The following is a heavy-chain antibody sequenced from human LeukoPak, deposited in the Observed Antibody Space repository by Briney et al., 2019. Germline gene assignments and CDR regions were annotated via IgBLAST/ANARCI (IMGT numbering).Heavy chain of an antibody. V-gene: IGHV3-30-3*01. Sequence: GGSLRLSCAASGFTFSSYAMHWVRQAPGMGLEWVAVISSDGGSKYYADSVKGRFTISRDSSKNTLYLQMNSLRAEDTSVYYCARVGSSGWYGPYYWGQGTLVTVSS. CDR1: GFTFSSYA. CDR3: ARVGSSGWYGPYY. CDR2: ISSDGGSK. D-gene: IGHD6-19*01. J-gene: IGHJ4*02.